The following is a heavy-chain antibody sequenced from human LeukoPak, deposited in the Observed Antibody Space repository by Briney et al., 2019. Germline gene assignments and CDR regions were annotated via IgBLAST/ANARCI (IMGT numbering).Heavy chain of an antibody. CDR1: GYTFTGYY. J-gene: IGHJ4*02. Sequence: ASVKVSCKASGYTFTGYYMHWVRQAPGQGLEWMGWINPNGGGTNYAQRFQGRVTMTRDTSISTAYTELSRLRSDDTAAYYCARGQLSNTAMVTRWGQGTLVTVSS. V-gene: IGHV1-2*02. CDR2: INPNGGGT. CDR3: ARGQLSNTAMVTR. D-gene: IGHD5-18*01.